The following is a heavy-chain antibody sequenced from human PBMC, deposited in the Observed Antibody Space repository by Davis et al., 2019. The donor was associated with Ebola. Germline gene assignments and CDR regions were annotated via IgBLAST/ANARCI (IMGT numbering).Heavy chain of an antibody. CDR1: GASIASDY. CDR3: ARGLVVVPAATYYFYYYMDV. J-gene: IGHJ6*03. CDR2: IYYTGST. Sequence: MPSETLSLTCSVSGASIASDYWTWIRQPPGKGLDWIGYIYYTGSTNYNPSLKSRVTISVDTSKNQFSLKLTSVTAADTAVYYCARGLVVVPAATYYFYYYMDVWGKGTTVTVSS. V-gene: IGHV4-59*12. D-gene: IGHD2-2*01.